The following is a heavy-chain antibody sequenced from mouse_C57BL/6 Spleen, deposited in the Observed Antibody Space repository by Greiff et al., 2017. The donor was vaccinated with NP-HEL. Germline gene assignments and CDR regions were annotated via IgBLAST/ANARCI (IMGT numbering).Heavy chain of an antibody. D-gene: IGHD1-1*01. Sequence: VQLQQSGAELVRPGTSVKVSCKASGYAFTNYLIEWVKQRPGQGLEWSGVINPGSGGTNYNEKFKGKATLTADRSSSTAYMQLSSLTSEDSAVYFYARSTTVVATDHWGHGTTLTVSS. CDR1: GYAFTNYL. V-gene: IGHV1-54*01. CDR2: INPGSGGT. CDR3: ARSTTVVATDH. J-gene: IGHJ2*01.